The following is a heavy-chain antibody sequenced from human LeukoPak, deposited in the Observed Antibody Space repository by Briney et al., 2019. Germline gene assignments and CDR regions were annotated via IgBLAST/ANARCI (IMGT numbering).Heavy chain of an antibody. D-gene: IGHD3-16*01. CDR2: IWYDGSNK. CDR1: GFTFSSYS. V-gene: IGHV3-33*01. J-gene: IGHJ5*02. CDR3: ASLLGGPMDWFDP. Sequence: GGSLRLSCAASGFTFSSYSMHWVRQAPGKGLEWVAVIWYDGSNKYYADSVKGRFTISRDNSKNTLYLQMNSLRAEDTAVYYCASLLGGPMDWFDPWGQGTLVTVSS.